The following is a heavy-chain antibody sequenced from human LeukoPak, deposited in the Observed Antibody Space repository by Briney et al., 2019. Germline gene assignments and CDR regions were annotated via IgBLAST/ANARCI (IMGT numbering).Heavy chain of an antibody. D-gene: IGHD3-10*01. Sequence: PSETLSLTCTVSGGSISSYYWSWIRQPPGKGLEWIGYIYYSGSTNYNPSLKSRVTISVDTSKNQFSLKLSSVTAADTAVYYCARGPSTYYYGSGSSFWGYYMDVWGKGTTVTVSS. CDR1: GGSISSYY. J-gene: IGHJ6*03. V-gene: IGHV4-59*12. CDR3: ARGPSTYYYGSGSSFWGYYMDV. CDR2: IYYSGST.